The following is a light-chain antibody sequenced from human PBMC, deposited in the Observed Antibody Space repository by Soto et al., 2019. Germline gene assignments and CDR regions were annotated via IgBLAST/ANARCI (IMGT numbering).Light chain of an antibody. CDR1: QSVSGW. Sequence: DIQMTQSPSTLSASVGDRVIITCRASQSVSGWLAWYQQKPGKAPKLLIYDASTLETGVPSRFSGSGSGTEFTLTISGLQPGDFATYYCQQYNTYSHTFGQGTKVDIK. CDR3: QQYNTYSHT. CDR2: DAS. V-gene: IGKV1-5*01. J-gene: IGKJ1*01.